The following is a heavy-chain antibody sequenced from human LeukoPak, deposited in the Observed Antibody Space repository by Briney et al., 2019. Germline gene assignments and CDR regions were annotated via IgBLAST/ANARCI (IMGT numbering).Heavy chain of an antibody. Sequence: SETLSLTCTGPRGSIRSSSYYRGWIRQPPGKVLVMIGSIYYSGSTYYNPSPKSRVTISVDTSKNQFSLKLSSVTAADTAVYYCARHSYGSGSLLDYWGQGTLVTVSS. D-gene: IGHD3-10*01. V-gene: IGHV4-39*07. CDR2: IYYSGST. CDR3: ARHSYGSGSLLDY. J-gene: IGHJ4*02. CDR1: RGSIRSSSYY.